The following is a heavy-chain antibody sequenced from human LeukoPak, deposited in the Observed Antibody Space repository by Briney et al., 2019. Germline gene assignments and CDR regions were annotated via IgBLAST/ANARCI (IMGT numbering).Heavy chain of an antibody. CDR3: ARDSRPSYDSSAYYYPGDY. V-gene: IGHV1-46*01. CDR1: GYTFTSYY. Sequence: ASVKVSCKASGYTFTSYYIHWVLQAPGQGLEWRAIINPSGGSTTYAQKFQGRVTMTRDTSTSTVYMELSSLRSEDTAVYYCARDSRPSYDSSAYYYPGDYWGQGTLVTVSS. J-gene: IGHJ4*02. CDR2: INPSGGST. D-gene: IGHD3-22*01.